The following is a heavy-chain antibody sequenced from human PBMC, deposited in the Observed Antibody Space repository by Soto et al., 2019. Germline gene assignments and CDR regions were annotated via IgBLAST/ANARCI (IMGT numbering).Heavy chain of an antibody. CDR2: ISYDGSNK. V-gene: IGHV3-30-3*01. D-gene: IGHD6-6*01. J-gene: IGHJ4*02. CDR1: GFTFSSYA. CDR3: ARVWPRKLVGGHFDY. Sequence: GGSLRLSCAASGFTFSSYAMHWVRQAPGKGLEWVAVISYDGSNKYYADSVKGRFTISRDNSKNTLYLQMNSLRAEDTAVYYCARVWPRKLVGGHFDYWGQGTLVTVSS.